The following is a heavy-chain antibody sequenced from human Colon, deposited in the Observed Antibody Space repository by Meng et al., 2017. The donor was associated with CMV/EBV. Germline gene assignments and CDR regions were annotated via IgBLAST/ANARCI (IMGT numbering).Heavy chain of an antibody. D-gene: IGHD3-16*01. CDR1: GFSLNTHGPG. V-gene: IGHV2-5*01. Sequence: SGPTLVNPTHTLTLTCSFSGFSLNTHGPGVGWVRQSPEKALEWLAFMYLHDDKRYRPSLKNRLTITKDTSKNQVVLTMTNMDPVDTGTYYCAPQGGLGPMDVWGHGTMVTVSS. CDR3: APQGGLGPMDV. CDR2: MYLHDDK. J-gene: IGHJ3*01.